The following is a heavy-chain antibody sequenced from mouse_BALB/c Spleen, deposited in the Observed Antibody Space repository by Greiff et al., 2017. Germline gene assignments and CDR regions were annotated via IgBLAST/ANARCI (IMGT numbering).Heavy chain of an antibody. CDR1: GFTFSSYT. D-gene: IGHD4-1*01. J-gene: IGHJ4*01. Sequence: EVQGVESGGGLVQPGGSLKLSCAASGFTFSSYTMSWVRQTPEKRLEWVAYFSNGGGSTYYPDTVKGRFTISRDNAKNTLYLQMSSLKSEDTAMYYCARQASGTGAMDYWGQGTSVTVSS. V-gene: IGHV5-12-2*01. CDR2: FSNGGGST. CDR3: ARQASGTGAMDY.